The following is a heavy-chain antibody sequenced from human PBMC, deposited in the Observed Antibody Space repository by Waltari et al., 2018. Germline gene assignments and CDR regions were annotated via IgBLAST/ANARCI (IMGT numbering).Heavy chain of an antibody. V-gene: IGHV1-3*01. Sequence: QVQLVQSGAEVKKPGASVKVSCKASGYTFTSYAMHWVRQAPGQRLEWMGWINAGNGNTKYSQKFQGRVTITRDTSASTAYMELSSLRSEDTAVYYCARAAVAGTGYFQHWGQGTLVTVSS. CDR2: INAGNGNT. J-gene: IGHJ1*01. D-gene: IGHD6-19*01. CDR1: GYTFTSYA. CDR3: ARAAVAGTGYFQH.